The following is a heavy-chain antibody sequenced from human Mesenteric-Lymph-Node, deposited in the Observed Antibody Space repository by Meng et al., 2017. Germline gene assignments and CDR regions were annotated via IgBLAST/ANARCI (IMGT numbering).Heavy chain of an antibody. D-gene: IGHD7-27*01. CDR3: ASPLGILGIVNL. CDR2: IYYSGST. Sequence: RRRQGASRVQLKPAAVLLLTCTVSGSYISSSSYYWGSIRQPPGKGLGWIGSIYYSGSTYYNPSLKSRVTISVDTSKNQFSLKLSSVTAADTAVYYCASPLGILGIVNLWGRGTLVTVSS. V-gene: IGHV4-39*01. J-gene: IGHJ2*01. CDR1: GSYISSSSYY.